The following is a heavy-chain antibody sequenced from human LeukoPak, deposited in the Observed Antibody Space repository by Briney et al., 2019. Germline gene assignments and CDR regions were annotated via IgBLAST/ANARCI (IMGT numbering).Heavy chain of an antibody. Sequence: SVKVSCKASGGTFSSYTISWVRQAPGQWLEWMGRIIPILGIANYAQKFQGRVTITADKSTSTAYMELSSLRSEDTAVYYCARAKGKSSVNYMDVWGKGTTVTVSS. CDR3: ARAKGKSSVNYMDV. V-gene: IGHV1-69*02. CDR1: GGTFSSYT. CDR2: IIPILGIA. J-gene: IGHJ6*03. D-gene: IGHD4-11*01.